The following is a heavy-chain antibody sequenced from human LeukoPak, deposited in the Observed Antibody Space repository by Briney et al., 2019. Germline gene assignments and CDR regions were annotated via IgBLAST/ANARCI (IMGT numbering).Heavy chain of an antibody. J-gene: IGHJ3*02. CDR3: ARDRSIAARPHAFDI. D-gene: IGHD6-6*01. CDR2: ISYDGSNK. CDR1: GFTFSSYA. Sequence: GRSLRLSCAASGFTFSSYAMHWVRQAPGKGLEWVAVISYDGSNKYYADSVKGRFTISRDNSKNTLYLQMNSLRAEDTAVYYCARDRSIAARPHAFDIWGQGTMVTVSS. V-gene: IGHV3-30*04.